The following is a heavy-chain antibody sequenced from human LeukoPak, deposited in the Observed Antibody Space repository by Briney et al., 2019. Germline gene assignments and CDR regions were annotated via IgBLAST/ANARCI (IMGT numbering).Heavy chain of an antibody. CDR3: TRVSEEGHSHGRDWYFDL. Sequence: GGSLRLSCAASTSTFSNYWMHWVRQAPGEGLIWVSRINSDGSITSYADSVRGRFTISRDNAKNTLDLQMNSLRAEDTAVYYCTRVSEEGHSHGRDWYFDLWGRGTLVTVSS. CDR1: TSTFSNYW. V-gene: IGHV3-74*01. D-gene: IGHD5-18*01. CDR2: INSDGSIT. J-gene: IGHJ2*01.